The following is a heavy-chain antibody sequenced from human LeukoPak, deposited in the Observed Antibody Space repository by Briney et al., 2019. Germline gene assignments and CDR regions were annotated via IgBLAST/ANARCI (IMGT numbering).Heavy chain of an antibody. CDR2: FDPEDGET. V-gene: IGHV1-24*01. D-gene: IGHD3-10*01. CDR3: ATDNKGYYLEPFDY. CDR1: GYTLTELS. Sequence: APVKVSFKVSGYTLTELSMHWVRQAPGKGLELVGGFDPEDGETIYAQKFQGRVTMTEDTSTDTAYMELSSLRSEDTAVYYCATDNKGYYLEPFDYWGQGTLVTVSS. J-gene: IGHJ4*02.